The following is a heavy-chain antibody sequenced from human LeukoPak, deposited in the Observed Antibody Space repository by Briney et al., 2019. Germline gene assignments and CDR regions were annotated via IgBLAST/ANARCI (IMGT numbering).Heavy chain of an antibody. CDR3: ARRHPKPYYYGMDV. J-gene: IGHJ6*02. V-gene: IGHV1-8*01. CDR1: GYTFTSYD. Sequence: ASVKVSCKASGYTFTSYDINWVRQATGQGLEWMGWMNPNSGNTGYAQKFQGRVTMTRNTSISTAYMELSSLRSEDTAAYYCARRHPKPYYYGMDVWGQGTTVTVSS. CDR2: MNPNSGNT.